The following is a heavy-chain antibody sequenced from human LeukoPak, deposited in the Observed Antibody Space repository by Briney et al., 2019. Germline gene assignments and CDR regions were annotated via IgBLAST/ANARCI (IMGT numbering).Heavy chain of an antibody. CDR3: ARVRRAYYYGSGSYHTYPSDY. CDR1: GGSFSGYY. J-gene: IGHJ4*02. Sequence: SETLSLTCAVYGGSFSGYYWSWIRQPPGKGLEWIGEINHSGSTNYNPSLKSRVTISVDTSKNQFSLKLSSVTAADTAVYYCARVRRAYYYGSGSYHTYPSDYWGQGTLVTVSS. D-gene: IGHD3-10*01. V-gene: IGHV4-34*01. CDR2: INHSGST.